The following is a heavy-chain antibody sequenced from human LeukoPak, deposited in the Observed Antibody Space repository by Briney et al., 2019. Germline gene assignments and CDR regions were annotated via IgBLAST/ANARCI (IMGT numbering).Heavy chain of an antibody. D-gene: IGHD6-19*01. CDR1: GGSFSGYY. J-gene: IGHJ5*02. CDR3: VRDSSGWYRWFDP. CDR2: INHSGGT. Sequence: SETLSLTCAVYGGSFSGYYWSWIRRPPGKGLEWIGEINHSGGTNYSPSLKSRVTISVDTSKNQFSLKLSSVTAADTAVYYCVRDSSGWYRWFDPWGQGTLVTVSS. V-gene: IGHV4-34*01.